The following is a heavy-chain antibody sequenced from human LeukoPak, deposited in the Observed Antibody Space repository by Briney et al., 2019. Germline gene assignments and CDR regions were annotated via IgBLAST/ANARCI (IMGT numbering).Heavy chain of an antibody. V-gene: IGHV4-61*02. CDR3: ASQFWSGYHYAFDI. CDR1: GGSISSGSYY. J-gene: IGHJ3*02. CDR2: IYTSGST. D-gene: IGHD3-3*01. Sequence: SQTLSLTCTVSGGSISSGSYYWSWIRQPAGKGLEWIGRIYTSGSTNYNPSLKSRVTISVETSKNQFSLKLSSVTAADTAVYYCASQFWSGYHYAFDIWGQGTMVTVSS.